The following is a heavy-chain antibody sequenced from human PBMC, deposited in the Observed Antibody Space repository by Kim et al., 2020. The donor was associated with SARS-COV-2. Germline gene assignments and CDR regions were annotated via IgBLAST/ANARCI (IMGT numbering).Heavy chain of an antibody. J-gene: IGHJ2*01. CDR2: T. V-gene: IGHV3-15*01. D-gene: IGHD6-13*01. CDR3: TTDRSSFPLGL. Sequence: TDYAAPVKGRFTISRDDSKNTLYLQMNSLKTEDTAVYYCTTDRSSFPLGLCGRGTLVTVSS.